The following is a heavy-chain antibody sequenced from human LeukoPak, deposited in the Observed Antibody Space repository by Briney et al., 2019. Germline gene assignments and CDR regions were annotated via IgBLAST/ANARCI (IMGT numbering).Heavy chain of an antibody. J-gene: IGHJ6*02. Sequence: GGSLRLSCSASGFTFSSYAMHWDRQAPGKGLEYVSAISSNGGSTYYADSVKGRFTISRDNSKNTLYLQMSSLRAEDTAVYYCVKDPARPDYYYYGMDVWGQGTTVTVSS. CDR1: GFTFSSYA. V-gene: IGHV3-64D*06. D-gene: IGHD6-25*01. CDR3: VKDPARPDYYYYGMDV. CDR2: ISSNGGST.